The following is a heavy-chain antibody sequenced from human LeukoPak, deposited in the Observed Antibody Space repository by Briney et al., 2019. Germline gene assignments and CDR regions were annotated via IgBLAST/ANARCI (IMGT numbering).Heavy chain of an antibody. J-gene: IGHJ6*03. Sequence: GGSLRLSCAASGFMFTSYWMSWVRQAPGKGLEWVANINQDGSAKYYVDSVKGRFTISRDNDKNSIYLQMNSLRAEDTAVYYCAKDATPALGTVYMDVWGEGTTVTISS. CDR1: GFMFTSYW. CDR3: AKDATPALGTVYMDV. CDR2: INQDGSAK. V-gene: IGHV3-7*01. D-gene: IGHD6-13*01.